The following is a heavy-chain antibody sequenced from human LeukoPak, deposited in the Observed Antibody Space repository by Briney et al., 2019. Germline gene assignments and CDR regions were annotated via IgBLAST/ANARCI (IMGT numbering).Heavy chain of an antibody. V-gene: IGHV3-21*04. CDR1: GFTFSSYS. Sequence: GGSLRLSCAASGFTFSSYSMNWVRQAPGKGLEWVSSISRSSNYKYYADSVKGRFTISRDNSKNTLYLQMNSLRAEDTAVYYCARLVYDSSGYQIDYWGQGTLVTVSS. J-gene: IGHJ4*02. CDR2: ISRSSNYK. CDR3: ARLVYDSSGYQIDY. D-gene: IGHD3-22*01.